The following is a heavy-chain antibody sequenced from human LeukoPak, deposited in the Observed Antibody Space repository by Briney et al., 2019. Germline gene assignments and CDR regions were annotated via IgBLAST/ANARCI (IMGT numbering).Heavy chain of an antibody. Sequence: GGSLRLSCAASGFTVSSYYMSWVRQAPGKGPEWVSIIYTGGNTYYADSVKGRLTISRDNAKNTLYLQMNSLRAEDTAVYYCARGGYHAYYLDYWGQGSLVTVSS. V-gene: IGHV3-53*01. CDR1: GFTVSSYY. D-gene: IGHD5-18*01. J-gene: IGHJ4*02. CDR3: ARGGYHAYYLDY. CDR2: IYTGGNT.